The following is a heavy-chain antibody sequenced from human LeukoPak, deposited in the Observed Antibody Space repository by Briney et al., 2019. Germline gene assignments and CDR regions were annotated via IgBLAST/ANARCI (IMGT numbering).Heavy chain of an antibody. D-gene: IGHD5-24*01. CDR2: ISSSSDNI. V-gene: IGHV3-23*01. CDR1: GFTFSNFG. Sequence: GGSLRLSCTATGFTFSNFGMAWVRQAPGQGLEWVSTISSSSDNIYQADSVKGRFTISRDNSKSTLYLQMNSLRVEDTAIYYCAKGGPQFFDYWGQGTLVTVSS. J-gene: IGHJ4*02. CDR3: AKGGPQFFDY.